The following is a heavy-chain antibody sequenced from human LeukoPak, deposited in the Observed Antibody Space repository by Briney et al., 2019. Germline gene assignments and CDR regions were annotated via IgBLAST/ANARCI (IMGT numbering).Heavy chain of an antibody. J-gene: IGHJ4*02. Sequence: GGSLRLSCAASGFTFSSYGMHWVRQAPGKGLEWVAVIWYDGSNKYYADSVKGRFTISSDNSKNTLYLQMNSLRAEDTAVYYCARDRDCSGGSCYGILDYWGQGTLVTVSS. V-gene: IGHV3-33*01. CDR1: GFTFSSYG. CDR2: IWYDGSNK. D-gene: IGHD2-15*01. CDR3: ARDRDCSGGSCYGILDY.